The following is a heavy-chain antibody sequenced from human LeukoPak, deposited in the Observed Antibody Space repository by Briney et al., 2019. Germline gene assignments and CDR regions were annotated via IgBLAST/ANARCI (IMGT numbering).Heavy chain of an antibody. Sequence: SVKVSCKASGGTFSSYAISWVRQAPGQGLEWMGGIIPIFGTANYAQKFQGRVTITADESTSTAYMELSSLRSEDTAVYYCARMRGISSGWSNHFDYWGQGTLATVSS. CDR1: GGTFSSYA. J-gene: IGHJ4*02. D-gene: IGHD6-19*01. CDR2: IIPIFGTA. V-gene: IGHV1-69*13. CDR3: ARMRGISSGWSNHFDY.